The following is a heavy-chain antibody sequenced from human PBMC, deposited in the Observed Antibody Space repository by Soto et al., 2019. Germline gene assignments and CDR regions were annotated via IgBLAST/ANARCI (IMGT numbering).Heavy chain of an antibody. CDR3: ARLQAAAGDNDLTFDY. Sequence: PSETLSLTCTVSGGSISSGGYYWSWIRQHPGKGLEWIGYIYYSGSTYYNPSLKSRVTISVDTSKNQFSLKLSSVTAADTAVYYCARLQAAAGDNDLTFDYWGQGTLVPVSS. CDR2: IYYSGST. D-gene: IGHD6-13*01. V-gene: IGHV4-31*03. J-gene: IGHJ4*02. CDR1: GGSISSGGYY.